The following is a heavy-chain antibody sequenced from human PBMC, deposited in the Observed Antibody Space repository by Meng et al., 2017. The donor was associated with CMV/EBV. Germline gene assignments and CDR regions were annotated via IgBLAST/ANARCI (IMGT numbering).Heavy chain of an antibody. Sequence: ASVKVSCKASGYTFTSYDINWVRQATGQGLEWMGWMNPNSGNTGYAQKFQGRVTMTRNTSISTAYMELSSLRSEDTAAYYCARGPYCSSTSCYVAFVYYYYYGMDVWGQGTTVTVSS. J-gene: IGHJ6*02. CDR1: GYTFTSYD. D-gene: IGHD2-2*01. CDR3: ARGPYCSSTSCYVAFVYYYYYGMDV. V-gene: IGHV1-8*01. CDR2: MNPNSGNT.